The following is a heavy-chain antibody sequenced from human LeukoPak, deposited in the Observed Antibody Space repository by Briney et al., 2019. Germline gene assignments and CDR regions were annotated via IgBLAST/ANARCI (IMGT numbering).Heavy chain of an antibody. V-gene: IGHV4-34*01. CDR3: ATSTLTL. J-gene: IGHJ4*02. CDR1: GGSFSGYY. D-gene: IGHD4/OR15-4a*01. Sequence: SETLSLTCAVYGGSFSGYYWSWIRQPPGKGLEWIGEINHSGSTNYNPSLKSRVTISVDTSKNQFSLKLSSVTAADAAMYYCATSTLTLWGRGTQVTVSS. CDR2: INHSGST.